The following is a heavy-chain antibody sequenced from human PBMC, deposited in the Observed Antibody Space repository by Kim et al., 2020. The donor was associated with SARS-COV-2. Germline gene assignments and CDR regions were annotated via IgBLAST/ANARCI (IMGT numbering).Heavy chain of an antibody. D-gene: IGHD2-15*01. V-gene: IGHV3-74*01. CDR2: INSDGSST. J-gene: IGHJ4*02. CDR1: GFTFSSYW. Sequence: GGSLRLSCAASGFTFSSYWMHWVRQAPGKGLVWVSRINSDGSSTSYADSVKGRFTISRDNAKNTLYLQMNSLRAEDTAVYYCARGRYCSGGSCYFSLPKGFDYWGQGTLVTVSS. CDR3: ARGRYCSGGSCYFSLPKGFDY.